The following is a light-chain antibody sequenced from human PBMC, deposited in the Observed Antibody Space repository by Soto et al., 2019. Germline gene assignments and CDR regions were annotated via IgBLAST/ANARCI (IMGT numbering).Light chain of an antibody. CDR1: QSVSSS. Sequence: PGEWATLSCRASQSVSSSYIAWYQQRPGQTPSLLIYGASTRATGIPARFSGSGSGTEFTLTISSLQSEDFAVYYCQQYHNWPITFGQGTRLEIK. CDR3: QQYHNWPIT. V-gene: IGKV3D-15*01. J-gene: IGKJ5*01. CDR2: GAS.